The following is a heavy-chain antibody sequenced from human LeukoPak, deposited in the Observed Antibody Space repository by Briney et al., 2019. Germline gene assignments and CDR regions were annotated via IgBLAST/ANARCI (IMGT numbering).Heavy chain of an antibody. CDR1: GFTFSDSY. CDR3: ARDGDTTSKVDY. J-gene: IGHJ4*02. Sequence: GGSLRLSCAASGFTFSDSYMSWIRQAPGKGLEWVSYISTSGDTRYYADSVKGRFTISRDNAKNSLYLQMNSLRVEDTAVYYCARDGDTTSKVDYLGQGTLVTVSS. CDR2: ISTSGDTR. V-gene: IGHV3-11*01. D-gene: IGHD7-27*01.